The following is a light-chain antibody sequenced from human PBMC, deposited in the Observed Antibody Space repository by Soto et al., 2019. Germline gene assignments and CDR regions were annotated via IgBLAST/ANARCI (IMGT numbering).Light chain of an antibody. Sequence: QSVLTQPASMSGSPGQSITISCAGTSNDVGAYNYVSWYQHHPGQAPKLMIYDVTNRPSGVSPRFSGSKSGNTASLTISGLQAEDEADYYCYSYTTTNTWLFGGGTKVTVL. CDR3: YSYTTTNTWL. V-gene: IGLV2-14*03. CDR2: DVT. J-gene: IGLJ2*01. CDR1: SNDVGAYNY.